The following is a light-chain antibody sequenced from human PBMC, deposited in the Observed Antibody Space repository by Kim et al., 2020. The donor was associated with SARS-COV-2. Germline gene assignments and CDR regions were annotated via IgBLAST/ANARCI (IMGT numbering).Light chain of an antibody. CDR2: AAS. Sequence: AATGDRGTITCRASQGISRYLAWYQQKPGKAPKLLIYAASTLQSGVPSRFSSSGSGTDFTLTISCLQSEDFATYYCQQYYSYPRTFGQGTKVEIK. CDR3: QQYYSYPRT. V-gene: IGKV1-8*01. CDR1: QGISRY. J-gene: IGKJ1*01.